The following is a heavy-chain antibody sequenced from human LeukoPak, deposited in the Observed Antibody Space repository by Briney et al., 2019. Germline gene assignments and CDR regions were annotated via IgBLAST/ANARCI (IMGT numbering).Heavy chain of an antibody. Sequence: GESLKISCKGSGYSFTTNWIGWVRQMPGKGLEWMGIIYPTDSDTRYSPSFQGQVTISVDKSISTAYLQWSSLKASDTAMYYCARAPTTVTGFDYWGQGTLVTVSS. CDR1: GYSFTTNW. CDR3: ARAPTTVTGFDY. J-gene: IGHJ4*02. D-gene: IGHD4-17*01. CDR2: IYPTDSDT. V-gene: IGHV5-51*01.